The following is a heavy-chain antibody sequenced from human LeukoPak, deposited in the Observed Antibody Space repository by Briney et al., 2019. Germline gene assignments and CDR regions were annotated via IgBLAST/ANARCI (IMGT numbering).Heavy chain of an antibody. D-gene: IGHD6-19*01. CDR2: IKQDGSEK. V-gene: IGHV3-7*01. J-gene: IGHJ4*02. CDR1: GFTFSSYW. CDR3: AKATTEQWLVLDY. Sequence: PGGSLRLSCAASGFTFSSYWTSWVRQAPGKGLEWLANIKQDGSEKYYVDSVKGRFTISRDNAKNSLYLQMNSLRSEDTAVYYCAKATTEQWLVLDYWGQGTLVTVSS.